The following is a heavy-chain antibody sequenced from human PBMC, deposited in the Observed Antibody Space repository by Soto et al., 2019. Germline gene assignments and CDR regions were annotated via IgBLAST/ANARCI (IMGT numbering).Heavy chain of an antibody. CDR2: FDPEDGET. V-gene: IGHV1-24*01. J-gene: IGHJ6*02. CDR1: GYTLTELS. D-gene: IGHD6-13*01. Sequence: VASVKVSCKVSGYTLTELSMHWVRQAPGKGLEWMGGFDPEDGETIYAQKFQGRVTMTEDTSTDTAYMELSSLRSEDTAVYYCATAPGIAAAVSAYYYYYGMDVWGQGTTVTVSS. CDR3: ATAPGIAAAVSAYYYYYGMDV.